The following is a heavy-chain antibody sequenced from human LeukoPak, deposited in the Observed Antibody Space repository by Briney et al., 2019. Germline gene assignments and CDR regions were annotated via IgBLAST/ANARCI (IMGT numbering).Heavy chain of an antibody. J-gene: IGHJ5*02. V-gene: IGHV4-30-2*01. D-gene: IGHD2-15*01. CDR1: GGSISSGGYY. Sequence: SETLSLTCTVSGGSISSGGYYWSWIRQPPGKGLEWIGYIYHSGSTYYNPSLKSRVTISVDRSKNQFSLKLSSVTAADTAVYYCARKGCSGGSCPNWFDPWGQGTLVTVSS. CDR3: ARKGCSGGSCPNWFDP. CDR2: IYHSGST.